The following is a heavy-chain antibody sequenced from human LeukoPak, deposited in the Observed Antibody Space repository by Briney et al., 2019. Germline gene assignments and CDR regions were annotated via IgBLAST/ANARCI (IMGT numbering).Heavy chain of an antibody. D-gene: IGHD6-19*01. Sequence: TSETLSLTCAVYGGSFSGYYWSWIRQPPGKGLEWIGEINHSGSTNYNPSLKSRVTISVGTSKNQFSLKLSSVTAADTAVYYCARDFSSSGTFRAFDIWGQGTMVTVS. J-gene: IGHJ3*02. CDR2: INHSGST. V-gene: IGHV4-34*01. CDR3: ARDFSSSGTFRAFDI. CDR1: GGSFSGYY.